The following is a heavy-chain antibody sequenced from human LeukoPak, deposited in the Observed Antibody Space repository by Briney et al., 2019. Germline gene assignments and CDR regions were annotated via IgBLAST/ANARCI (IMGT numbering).Heavy chain of an antibody. V-gene: IGHV4-39*02. Sequence: PSETLSLTCTVSGGSISRSNYYWGWIRQPPGKGLEWIGSIHYSGSTYYNPSLKSLKSRVTISVDMSKNQFSLKLSSVTAADTAVYYCARERDFWSGYSRTTARFFDYWGQGTLVTVSS. CDR3: ARERDFWSGYSRTTARFFDY. CDR1: GGSISRSNYY. J-gene: IGHJ4*02. D-gene: IGHD3-3*01. CDR2: IHYSGST.